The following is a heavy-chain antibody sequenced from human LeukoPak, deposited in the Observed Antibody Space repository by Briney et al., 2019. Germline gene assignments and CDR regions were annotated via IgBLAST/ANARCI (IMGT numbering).Heavy chain of an antibody. CDR2: IYYSGST. J-gene: IGHJ4*02. CDR3: ARQSSSGSY. Sequence: PSETLSLTCTVSGGSISSSSYYWGWLRQPPGKGREGLGSIYYSGSTYYNPSLKSRVTISVDTSKNQFSLKLSSVTAADTAVYYCARQSSSGSYWGQGTLVTVSS. V-gene: IGHV4-39*01. D-gene: IGHD1-26*01. CDR1: GGSISSSSYY.